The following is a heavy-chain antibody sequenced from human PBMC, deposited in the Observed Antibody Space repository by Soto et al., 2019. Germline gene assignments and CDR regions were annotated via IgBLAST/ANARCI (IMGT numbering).Heavy chain of an antibody. CDR1: GYTFTSYA. Sequence: QVQLVQSGAEVKKPGASVKVSCKASGYTFTSYAMHWVRQAPGQRLEWMGWINAGNGNTKYSQKFQGRVTITRDTSASTAYMELSSLRSEDTAVYYCARRGDHGYGSSSDVVYFDYWGQGTLVTVSS. CDR2: INAGNGNT. CDR3: ARRGDHGYGSSSDVVYFDY. V-gene: IGHV1-3*01. D-gene: IGHD6-13*01. J-gene: IGHJ4*02.